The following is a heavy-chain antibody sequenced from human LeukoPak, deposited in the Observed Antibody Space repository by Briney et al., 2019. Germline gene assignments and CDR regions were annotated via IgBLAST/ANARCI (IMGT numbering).Heavy chain of an antibody. CDR2: ITPSGGST. D-gene: IGHD3-22*01. CDR3: ARSYYYDSSGFPHYFDY. Sequence: GASVKVSCKASGFTFTRYYMHWVRQAPGQGLEWMGIITPSGGSTTNAQKFQGRVTMTRDTPTRTAYMELSSLRSEETAVYYCARSYYYDSSGFPHYFDYLGQGTLVTVS. J-gene: IGHJ4*02. CDR1: GFTFTRYY. V-gene: IGHV1-46*01.